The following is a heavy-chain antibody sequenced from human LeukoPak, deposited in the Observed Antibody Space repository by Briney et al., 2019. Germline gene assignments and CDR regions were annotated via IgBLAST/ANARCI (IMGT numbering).Heavy chain of an antibody. V-gene: IGHV3-74*01. CDR1: GFTFSSYW. Sequence: GGSLRLSCAASGFTFSSYWMHWVRQAPGKGLTWVSRVSGDGSDTSYADSVKGRFTISRDNAKNTLYLQMNSLRAEDTAVYYCARDGWGSSMGYWGQGTLVTVSS. CDR2: VSGDGSDT. J-gene: IGHJ4*02. CDR3: ARDGWGSSMGY. D-gene: IGHD3-10*01.